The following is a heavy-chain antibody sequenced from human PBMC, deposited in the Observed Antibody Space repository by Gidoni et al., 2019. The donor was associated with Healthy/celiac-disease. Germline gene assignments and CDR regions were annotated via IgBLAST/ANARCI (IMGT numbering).Heavy chain of an antibody. CDR1: GDSVSSNRAA. J-gene: IGHJ5*02. CDR2: TYYMSNWYN. D-gene: IGHD6-19*01. V-gene: IGHV6-1*01. CDR3: ARDRCIAVAGCWFDP. Sequence: QVPLQQSGPGLVKPSQTLSLPCAISGDSVSSNRAAWNWIRQSPSRGLEWLGRTYYMSNWYNDYALSVKSRITISPDTSKNQCSLQLNAVTPEDTAVYYCARDRCIAVAGCWFDPWGQGTLVTVSS.